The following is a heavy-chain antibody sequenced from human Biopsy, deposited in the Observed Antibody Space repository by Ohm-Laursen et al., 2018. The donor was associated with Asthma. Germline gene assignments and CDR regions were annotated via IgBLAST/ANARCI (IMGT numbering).Heavy chain of an antibody. J-gene: IGHJ5*02. CDR2: MYYSGST. Sequence: SETLSLTCSVSGGAIRTSGYYWGWIRQPPGKGLEWIGSMYYSGSTYYNPSLKSRVTISEDTSKNQFSLKLSSVTAADTAVYYCARFTASITIFGVVNNWFDPWGQGTLVTVSS. D-gene: IGHD3-3*01. CDR3: ARFTASITIFGVVNNWFDP. V-gene: IGHV4-39*01. CDR1: GGAIRTSGYY.